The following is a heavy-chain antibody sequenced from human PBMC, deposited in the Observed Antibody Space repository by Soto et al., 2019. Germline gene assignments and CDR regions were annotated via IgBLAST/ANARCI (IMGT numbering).Heavy chain of an antibody. V-gene: IGHV3-74*01. J-gene: IGHJ4*02. D-gene: IGHD3-3*01. CDR3: ARDGHDSVDLDY. CDR2: LNSDGSDT. Sequence: EVQLVESGGGLDQPGGSRRLSCAASGFTFSSYWMHWVRQAPGKWLLWVSRLNSDGSDTSYADSVKGRFTISRDNAKNTLYLQMNSLRAEDTAVYYCARDGHDSVDLDYWGQGTLVTVSS. CDR1: GFTFSSYW.